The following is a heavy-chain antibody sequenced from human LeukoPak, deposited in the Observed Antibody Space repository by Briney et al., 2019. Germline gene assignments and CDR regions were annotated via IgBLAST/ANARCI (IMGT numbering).Heavy chain of an antibody. CDR3: ARETPRRGETRDGYR. Sequence: GGSLRLSCAASGFSFSGDYIHWVRQALGRGLEYVSAISGNGVTTHYTNSVKGRFTISRDNSKNTVYLQMGSLSTEDTAVYYCARETPRRGETRDGYRWGQGTLVTVSS. J-gene: IGHJ4*02. CDR1: GFSFSGDY. V-gene: IGHV3-64*01. D-gene: IGHD5-24*01. CDR2: ISGNGVTT.